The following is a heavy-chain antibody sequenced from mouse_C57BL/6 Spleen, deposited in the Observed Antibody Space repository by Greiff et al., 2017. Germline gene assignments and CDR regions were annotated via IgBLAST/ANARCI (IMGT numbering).Heavy chain of an antibody. Sequence: QVQLKQPGAELVMPGASVKLSCKASGYTFTSYWMHWVKQRPGQGLEWIGEIDPSDSYTNYNQKFKGKSTLTVDKSSSTAYMQLSSLTSEDSAVYYCARGTTTLMDYWGQGTSVTVSS. V-gene: IGHV1-69*01. J-gene: IGHJ4*01. CDR2: IDPSDSYT. CDR3: ARGTTTLMDY. D-gene: IGHD1-1*01. CDR1: GYTFTSYW.